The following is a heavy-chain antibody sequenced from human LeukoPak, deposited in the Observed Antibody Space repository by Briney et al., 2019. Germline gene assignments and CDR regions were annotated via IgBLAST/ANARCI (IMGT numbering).Heavy chain of an antibody. CDR1: GFTFSSYA. D-gene: IGHD2-15*01. J-gene: IGHJ4*02. Sequence: TGGSLRLSCTASGFTFSSYAMHWVRQAPGKGLEWVAVISYDGSNKYYADSVKGRFTISRDNSKNTLYLQMNSLRAEDTAVYYCAREFSGIHLGYCSGGSCYPLDYWGQGTLVTVSS. CDR2: ISYDGSNK. CDR3: AREFSGIHLGYCSGGSCYPLDY. V-gene: IGHV3-30-3*01.